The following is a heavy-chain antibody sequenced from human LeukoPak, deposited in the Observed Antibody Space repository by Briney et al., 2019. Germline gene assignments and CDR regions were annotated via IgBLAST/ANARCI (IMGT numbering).Heavy chain of an antibody. J-gene: IGHJ4*02. D-gene: IGHD6-13*01. CDR3: ARYSSSWLTLDY. V-gene: IGHV4-39*01. CDR1: GGSISSSSYY. CDR2: IYYSGST. Sequence: SESLSLTCTVSGGSISSSSYYWGWIRQPPGKGLDWIGSIYYSGSTYYNPSLKSRVTISVDTSKNQFSLKLSSVTAADTAVYYCARYSSSWLTLDYWGQGTLVTVSS.